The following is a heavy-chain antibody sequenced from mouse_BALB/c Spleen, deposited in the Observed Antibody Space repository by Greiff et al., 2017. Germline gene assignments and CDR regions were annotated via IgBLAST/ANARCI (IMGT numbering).Heavy chain of an antibody. Sequence: VQLQQSGPELVKPGASVKISCKASGYTFTDYNMHWVKQSHGKSLEWIGYIYPYNGGTGYNQKFKSKATLTVDNSSSTAYMELRSLTSEDSAVYYCARDGNYDYYAMDSWGQGTSVTASS. CDR2: IYPYNGGT. CDR1: GYTFTDYN. CDR3: ARDGNYDYYAMDS. J-gene: IGHJ4*01. V-gene: IGHV1S29*02. D-gene: IGHD2-1*01.